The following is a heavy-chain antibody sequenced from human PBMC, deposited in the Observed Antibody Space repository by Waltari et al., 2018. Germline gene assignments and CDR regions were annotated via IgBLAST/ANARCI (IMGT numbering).Heavy chain of an antibody. CDR1: GGSISSSSYY. V-gene: IGHV4-39*07. J-gene: IGHJ6*04. Sequence: QLQLQESGPGLVKPSETLSLTCTVSGGSISSSSYYWGWIRQPPGKGLEWIGSIYYSGSTYYHPSLKSRVTISVDTSKNQFSLKLSSVTAADTAVYYGARALIVVVPAAIFLDVWGKGTTVTISS. CDR3: ARALIVVVPAAIFLDV. D-gene: IGHD2-2*01. CDR2: IYYSGST.